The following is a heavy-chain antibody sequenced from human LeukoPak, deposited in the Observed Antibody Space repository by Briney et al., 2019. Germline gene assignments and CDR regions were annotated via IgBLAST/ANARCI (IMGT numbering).Heavy chain of an antibody. D-gene: IGHD3-22*01. Sequence: GGSLRLSCAASGFTFSSYAMSWVRQAPGKGLEWVSAISGSGGSTYYADPVKGRFTISRDNSKNTLYLQMNSLRAEDTAVYYCAKPRVRDYDSSGYYGYWGQGTLVTVSS. V-gene: IGHV3-23*01. CDR2: ISGSGGST. J-gene: IGHJ4*02. CDR3: AKPRVRDYDSSGYYGY. CDR1: GFTFSSYA.